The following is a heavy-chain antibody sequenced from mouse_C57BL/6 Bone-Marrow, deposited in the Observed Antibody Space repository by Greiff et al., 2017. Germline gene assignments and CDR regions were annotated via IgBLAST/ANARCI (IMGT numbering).Heavy chain of an antibody. V-gene: IGHV5-4*01. Sequence: EVQLVESGGGLVKPGGSLKLSCAASGFTFSSYAMSWVRQTPEKRLEWVATISDGGSYTYYPDNVKGRFTISRDNAKNNLYLQMSHLKSEDTAMYYCASGGYFDVWGTGTTVTVSS. CDR1: GFTFSSYA. CDR3: ASGGYFDV. J-gene: IGHJ1*03. CDR2: ISDGGSYT.